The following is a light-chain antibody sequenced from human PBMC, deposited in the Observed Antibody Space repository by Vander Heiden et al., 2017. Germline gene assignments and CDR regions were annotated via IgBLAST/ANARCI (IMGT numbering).Light chain of an antibody. CDR2: GAS. CDR1: QTISSTY. V-gene: IGKV3-20*01. J-gene: IGKJ1*01. Sequence: ESVLTQSPGSHFLSPGDTAILPCRASQTISSTYLAWYHRRPGQGPRLLIYGASNRATGITDRFSGSGTGRDFTLTISGLEPEDSGVYYCQQYLSSVWTFGRGTKV. CDR3: QQYLSSVWT.